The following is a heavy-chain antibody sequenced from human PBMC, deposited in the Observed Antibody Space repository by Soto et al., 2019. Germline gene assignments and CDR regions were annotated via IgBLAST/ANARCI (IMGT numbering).Heavy chain of an antibody. CDR2: IERDDDDK. V-gene: IGHV2-70*13. D-gene: IGHD1-20*01. Sequence: SGPTLVNPTESLTLTCTFSGFSLTSPGMCVSWIRQPPGKALEWLALIERDDDDKYYSTSLKTRLTISKDTRKNQVVLTMANMDPADTGTYYCARSIRGPRRFNGMDVWGQGTTVTVSS. CDR3: ARSIRGPRRFNGMDV. CDR1: GFSLTSPGMC. J-gene: IGHJ6*02.